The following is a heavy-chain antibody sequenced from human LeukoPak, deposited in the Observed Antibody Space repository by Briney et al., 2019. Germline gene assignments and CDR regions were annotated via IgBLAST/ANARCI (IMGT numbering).Heavy chain of an antibody. J-gene: IGHJ4*02. Sequence: PSETLSLTCTVSGGSISSGGYYWSWIRQHPGKGLEWIGYIYYSGSTYYNPSLKSRVTISVDTSKNQFSLKLGSVTAADTAVYYCARLYFDSTYYFDHWGQGTLVTVSS. CDR2: IYYSGST. D-gene: IGHD3-9*01. CDR3: ARLYFDSTYYFDH. CDR1: GGSISSGGYY. V-gene: IGHV4-31*03.